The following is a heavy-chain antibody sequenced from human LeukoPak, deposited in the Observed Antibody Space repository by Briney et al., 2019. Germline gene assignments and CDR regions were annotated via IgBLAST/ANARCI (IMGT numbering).Heavy chain of an antibody. CDR3: ARATRSSGWYWWFDP. V-gene: IGHV1-18*01. Sequence: ASVKVSCKASGYTFTSHGISWVRQAPGQGLEWMGWISAYNGNTNYAQKLQGRVTMTTDTSTSTAYMELRSLRSDDTAVYYCARATRSSGWYWWFDPWGQGTLVTVSS. J-gene: IGHJ5*02. CDR2: ISAYNGNT. CDR1: GYTFTSHG. D-gene: IGHD6-19*01.